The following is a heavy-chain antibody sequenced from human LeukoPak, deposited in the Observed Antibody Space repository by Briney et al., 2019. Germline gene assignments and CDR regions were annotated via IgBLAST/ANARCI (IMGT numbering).Heavy chain of an antibody. CDR1: GITFSNAW. D-gene: IGHD2-21*01. Sequence: GGSLRLSCAASGITFSNAWMTWVRQAPGKWLEWVGRIKPKIDGGTTDYAAPVKGRFTISRDDSINTLYLQMNSLKSEDTAVYYCTTVWWDRLGYFDSWGQGTLVTVSS. CDR2: IKPKIDGGTT. CDR3: TTVWWDRLGYFDS. J-gene: IGHJ4*02. V-gene: IGHV3-15*01.